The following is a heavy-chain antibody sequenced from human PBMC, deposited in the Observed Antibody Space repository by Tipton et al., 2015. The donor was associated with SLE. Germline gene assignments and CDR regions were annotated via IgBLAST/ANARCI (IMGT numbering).Heavy chain of an antibody. CDR2: IYYSGST. Sequence: GLVKPSETLSLTCTVSGGSISSDYWNWIRQPQGKGLEWIGYIYYSGSTNYSPSLKSRLTISIDMSKNQFALKLTSVTAADTAVYYCARSLEAAALFDYWGQGALVTVSS. CDR1: GGSISSDY. CDR3: ARSLEAAALFDY. D-gene: IGHD6-13*01. J-gene: IGHJ4*02. V-gene: IGHV4-59*08.